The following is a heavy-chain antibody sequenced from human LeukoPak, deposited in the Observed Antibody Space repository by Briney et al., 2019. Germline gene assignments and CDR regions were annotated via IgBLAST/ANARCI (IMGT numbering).Heavy chain of an antibody. J-gene: IGHJ4*02. CDR1: GCTFSSYG. D-gene: IGHD6-13*01. Sequence: GGSLRLSCAASGCTFSSYGMHWVRQAPGKGLEWVAVISYDGSNKYYADSVKGRFTISRDNSKNTLYLQMNSLRAEDTAVYYCAKDPDGIAAAGTVGDYFDYWGQGTLVTVSS. V-gene: IGHV3-30*18. CDR2: ISYDGSNK. CDR3: AKDPDGIAAAGTVGDYFDY.